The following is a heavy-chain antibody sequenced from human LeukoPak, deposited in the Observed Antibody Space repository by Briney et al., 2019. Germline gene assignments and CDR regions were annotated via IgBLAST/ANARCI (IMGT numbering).Heavy chain of an antibody. V-gene: IGHV6-1*01. J-gene: IGHJ3*02. D-gene: IGHD1-26*01. CDR3: TREPTALSGDAAFDI. Sequence: SQTLSLTRAISGDSVSSNSAAWNWVRQSPSRGLEWLGRTYYRSKWYNDYAVSVEGRITINPDTSKDQFSLQLTSVTPEDTAVYYCTREPTALSGDAAFDIWGQGSMVTVSS. CDR1: GDSVSSNSAA. CDR2: TYYRSKWYN.